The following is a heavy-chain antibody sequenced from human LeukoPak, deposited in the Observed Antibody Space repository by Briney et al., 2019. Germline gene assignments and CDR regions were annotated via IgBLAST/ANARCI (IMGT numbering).Heavy chain of an antibody. Sequence: SETLSLTCTVSGGYIRIDYWTWIRQSAGQGLEWIGRIFTTGSTNYNPSPKSRVTMSVDTSKNQFSLIMRSVTAADTAVYYCARSYDSSGYYYLGFWGQGTLVTVSS. D-gene: IGHD3-22*01. CDR2: IFTTGST. J-gene: IGHJ4*02. CDR3: ARSYDSSGYYYLGF. CDR1: GGYIRIDY. V-gene: IGHV4-4*07.